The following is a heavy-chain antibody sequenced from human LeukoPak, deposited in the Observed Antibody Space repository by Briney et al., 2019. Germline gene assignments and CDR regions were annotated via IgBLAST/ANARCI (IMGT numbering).Heavy chain of an antibody. CDR3: TRAPLFGQYQPDH. V-gene: IGHV3-21*01. CDR2: ISSSSSHK. CDR1: GFTFSSYS. J-gene: IGHJ5*02. D-gene: IGHD2-2*01. Sequence: GGSLRLSCAASGFTFSSYSMNWVRQAPGKGLEWVSSISSSSSHKYYADSVKGRFPISRDNAKNSLYLQMNSLRAEDTAVYYCTRAPLFGQYQPDHWGEGTLVTVSS.